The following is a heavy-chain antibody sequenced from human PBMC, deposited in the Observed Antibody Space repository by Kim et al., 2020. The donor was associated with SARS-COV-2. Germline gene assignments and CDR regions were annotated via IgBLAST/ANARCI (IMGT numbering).Heavy chain of an antibody. D-gene: IGHD6-13*01. Sequence: GGSLRLSCAASGFTFSSYGMHWVRQAPGKGLEWVAVIWYDGSNKYYADSVKGRFTISRDNSKNTLYLQMNSLRAEDTAVYYCARGRGSSWYREYFQHWGQGPLVTVSS. CDR2: IWYDGSNK. J-gene: IGHJ1*01. V-gene: IGHV3-33*01. CDR1: GFTFSSYG. CDR3: ARGRGSSWYREYFQH.